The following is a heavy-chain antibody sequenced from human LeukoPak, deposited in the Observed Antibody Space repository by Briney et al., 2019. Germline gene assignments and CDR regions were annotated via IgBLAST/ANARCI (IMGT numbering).Heavy chain of an antibody. CDR2: IIPILGIA. D-gene: IGHD2-15*01. CDR1: GGTFSSYA. V-gene: IGHV1-69*04. CDR3: ARSYCSGGSCELSAFDI. J-gene: IGHJ3*02. Sequence: SVKVSCKASGGTFSSYAISWVRQAPGQGLEWMGRIIPILGIANYAQKFQGRVTITADKSTSTAYMELSSLRSEDTAVYYCARSYCSGGSCELSAFDIWGQGTMVTVSS.